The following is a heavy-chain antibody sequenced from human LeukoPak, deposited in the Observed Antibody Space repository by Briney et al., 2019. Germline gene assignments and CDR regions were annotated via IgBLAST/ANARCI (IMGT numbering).Heavy chain of an antibody. Sequence: ASVKVSCTPSGYTLTDYYIHWVRPAPGQGLEWMGWINPNSGGRKYAQKFQGRVTMTRDTSINTAYVEVSGLSSDDTAVYYCARTPSFGSVAFDIWGQGTMVTVSS. CDR1: GYTLTDYY. CDR3: ARTPSFGSVAFDI. V-gene: IGHV1-2*02. D-gene: IGHD3-10*01. CDR2: INPNSGGR. J-gene: IGHJ3*02.